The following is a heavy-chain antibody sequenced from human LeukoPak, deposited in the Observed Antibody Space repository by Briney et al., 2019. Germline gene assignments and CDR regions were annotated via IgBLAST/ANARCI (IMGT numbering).Heavy chain of an antibody. D-gene: IGHD3-3*01. CDR2: IYHSGST. CDR3: ASQPVYYDFWSGYYRGTWFDP. J-gene: IGHJ5*02. Sequence: SETLSLTCTVSGYSISSGYYWGWIRQPPGKGLEWIGIIYHSGSTYYNPSLNSRATIVVDTSKNQFSLKLSSTTAADTAVYYCASQPVYYDFWSGYYRGTWFDPWGQGPLVTVSS. CDR1: GYSISSGYY. V-gene: IGHV4-38-2*02.